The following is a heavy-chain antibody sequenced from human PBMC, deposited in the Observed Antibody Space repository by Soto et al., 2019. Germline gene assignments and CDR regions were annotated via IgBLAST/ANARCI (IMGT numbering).Heavy chain of an antibody. V-gene: IGHV4-39*01. D-gene: IGHD6-19*01. Sequence: SETLSLTCTVSGGSISSSSYYWGWIRQPPGKGLEWIGSIYYSGSTYYNPHLKSRVTISVDTSKNQFSLKLSSVTAADTAVYYRARLGSSGWFGMDVWGQGTTVTVSS. CDR2: IYYSGST. J-gene: IGHJ6*02. CDR3: ARLGSSGWFGMDV. CDR1: GGSISSSSYY.